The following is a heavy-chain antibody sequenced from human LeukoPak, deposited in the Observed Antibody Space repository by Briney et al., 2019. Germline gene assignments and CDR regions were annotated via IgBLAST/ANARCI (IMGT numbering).Heavy chain of an antibody. D-gene: IGHD2-2*01. J-gene: IGHJ3*02. CDR3: ARARGYCSSTSCYAGMNEAFDI. CDR2: INPNSGGT. Sequence: GASVKVSCKASGYTFTGYYMHWVRQAPGQGLEWMGWINPNSGGTNYAQKFQGRVTMTRDTSISTAYMELSRLRSDDTAVYYCARARGYCSSTSCYAGMNEAFDIWGQGTMVTVSS. V-gene: IGHV1-2*02. CDR1: GYTFTGYY.